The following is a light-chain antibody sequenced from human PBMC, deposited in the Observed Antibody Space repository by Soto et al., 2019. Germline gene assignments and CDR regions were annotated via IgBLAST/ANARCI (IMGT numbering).Light chain of an antibody. Sequence: QSVLTQPPSVSGAPGQRVTISCTGSSSNIGAGYDVHWYQQLPGTAPKLLIYGNSNQPSGVPDRFSGSKSGTSASLAITGLQAEDEADYYCQSYDSSLSGYYVFGTGTKLTV. V-gene: IGLV1-40*01. CDR1: SSNIGAGYD. CDR2: GNS. J-gene: IGLJ1*01. CDR3: QSYDSSLSGYYV.